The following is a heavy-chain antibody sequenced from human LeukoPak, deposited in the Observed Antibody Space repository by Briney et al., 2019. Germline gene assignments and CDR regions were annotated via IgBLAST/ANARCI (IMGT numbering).Heavy chain of an antibody. CDR3: AKMSGRDGYNYGFDY. CDR1: GFTFDDYA. V-gene: IGHV3-9*01. J-gene: IGHJ4*02. D-gene: IGHD5-24*01. Sequence: GGSLRLSCAASGFTFDDYAMHWVRQAPGKGLEWVSGISWNSGSIGYADSVKGRFTISRDNAKNSLYLQMNSLRAEDTALYYCAKMSGRDGYNYGFDYWGQGTLVTVSS. CDR2: ISWNSGSI.